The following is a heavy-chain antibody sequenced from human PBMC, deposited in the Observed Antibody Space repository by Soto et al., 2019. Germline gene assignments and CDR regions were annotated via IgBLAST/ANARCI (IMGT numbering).Heavy chain of an antibody. CDR1: GYTFTSYA. D-gene: IGHD3-9*01. Sequence: QVQLVQSGAEVKKPGASVKVSCKASGYTFTSYAMHWVRQAPGQRLEWMGWINAGNGNTKYSQKFQGRVTITRDTSASTAYMELSSLRSEDTAVYYCAREYDLLTGYRMDVWGQGNTVTVSS. CDR3: AREYDLLTGYRMDV. V-gene: IGHV1-3*01. CDR2: INAGNGNT. J-gene: IGHJ6*02.